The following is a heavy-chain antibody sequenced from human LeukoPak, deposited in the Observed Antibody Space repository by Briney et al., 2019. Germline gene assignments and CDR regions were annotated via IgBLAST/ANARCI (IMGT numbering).Heavy chain of an antibody. CDR1: GYTFTGYY. CDR3: ARSQSMGNPAQCFDY. CDR2: INPNSGGT. V-gene: IGHV1-2*02. Sequence: GASVKVSCKASGYTFTGYYMHWVRQAPGQGLEWMGWINPNSGGTNYAQKFQGRVTMTRDTSISTAYMELSRLRSDDTAVYYCARSQSMGNPAQCFDYWGQGTLVIVSS. J-gene: IGHJ4*02. D-gene: IGHD1-26*01.